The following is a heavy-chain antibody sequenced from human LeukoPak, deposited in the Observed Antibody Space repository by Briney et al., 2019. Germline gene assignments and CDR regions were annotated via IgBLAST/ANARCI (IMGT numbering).Heavy chain of an antibody. V-gene: IGHV1-2*02. D-gene: IGHD1-26*01. CDR1: GYTFTGYY. CDR2: INPNSGGT. J-gene: IGHJ5*02. Sequence: ASVKVSCKASGYTFTGYYMHWVRQAPGQGLEWMGWINPNSGGTNYAQKFQGRVTMTRDTSISTAYMELSRLRSDDTAVYYCARGFRIVGAHNWFDPWGQGTLVTVSS. CDR3: ARGFRIVGAHNWFDP.